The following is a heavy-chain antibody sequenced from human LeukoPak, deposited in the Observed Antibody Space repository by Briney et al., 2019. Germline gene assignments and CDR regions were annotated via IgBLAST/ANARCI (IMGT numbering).Heavy chain of an antibody. Sequence: SETLSLTCTVSGYSISTGYYWDWIRQPPGKGLERIGSIYYSGSTYYNPSLKSRATISVDTSKNQFSLKLGSGTAADTAVYSCARPRGKAVAGSFDYWGQGTLVTVSS. V-gene: IGHV4-38-2*02. CDR2: IYYSGST. CDR3: ARPRGKAVAGSFDY. D-gene: IGHD6-19*01. CDR1: GYSISTGYY. J-gene: IGHJ4*02.